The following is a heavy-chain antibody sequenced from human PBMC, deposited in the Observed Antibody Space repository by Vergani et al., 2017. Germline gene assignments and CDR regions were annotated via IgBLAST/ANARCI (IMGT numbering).Heavy chain of an antibody. Sequence: QVQLVQSGAEVKKPGSSVKVSCKASGGTFSSYAISWVRQAPGQGLEWMGGIIRIFGTANYAQKFQGRVTITADDSTSTAYMEVSSLRSEDTAVYYCAGDLTAWGGSGRYVRADDFDIWGQGTMVTVSS. D-gene: IGHD6-19*01. V-gene: IGHV1-69*01. J-gene: IGHJ3*02. CDR1: GGTFSSYA. CDR2: IIRIFGTA. CDR3: AGDLTAWGGSGRYVRADDFDI.